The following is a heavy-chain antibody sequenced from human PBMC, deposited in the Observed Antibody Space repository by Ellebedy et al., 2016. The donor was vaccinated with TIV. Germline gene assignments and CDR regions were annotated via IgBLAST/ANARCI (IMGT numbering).Heavy chain of an antibody. Sequence: PGGSLRLSCAASGFPFRNYAMTWVRQAPGRGLGWFATISGRNTYYASSVKGRFTISNDYSKNTLYLHMNSLRGDDTAIYYCARDAVQNFGDGNYLDAWGPGARVTVSS. V-gene: IGHV3-23*01. CDR3: ARDAVQNFGDGNYLDA. D-gene: IGHD5-24*01. CDR2: ISGRNT. J-gene: IGHJ1*01. CDR1: GFPFRNYA.